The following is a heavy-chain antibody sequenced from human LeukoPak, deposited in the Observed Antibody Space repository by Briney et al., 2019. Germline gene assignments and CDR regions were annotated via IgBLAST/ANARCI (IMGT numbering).Heavy chain of an antibody. CDR3: ARVPRRYYYMDV. J-gene: IGHJ6*03. CDR1: GYTFTSYY. Sequence: ASVKVSCKACGYTFTSYYMHWVRQAPGQGLEWMGWISTYNGNTNYAQKLQGRVTMTTDTSTSTAYMELRSLRSDDTAVYYCARVPRRYYYMDVWGKGTTVTVSS. CDR2: ISTYNGNT. V-gene: IGHV1-18*04.